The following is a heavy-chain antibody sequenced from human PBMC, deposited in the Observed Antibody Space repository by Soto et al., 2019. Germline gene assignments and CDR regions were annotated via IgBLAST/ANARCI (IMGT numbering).Heavy chain of an antibody. Sequence: SVKVSCKASGGTFSSYAISWVRQAPGQGLEWMGGIIPIFGTANYAQKFQGRVTITADESTSTAYMELSSLRSEDTAVHYCARRRNYYDSSGQKDAFDIWGQGTMVTVSS. CDR1: GGTFSSYA. CDR2: IIPIFGTA. J-gene: IGHJ3*02. V-gene: IGHV1-69*13. CDR3: ARRRNYYDSSGQKDAFDI. D-gene: IGHD3-22*01.